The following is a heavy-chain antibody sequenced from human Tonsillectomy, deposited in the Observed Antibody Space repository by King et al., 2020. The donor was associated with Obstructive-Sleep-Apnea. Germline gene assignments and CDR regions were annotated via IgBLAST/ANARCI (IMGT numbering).Heavy chain of an antibody. J-gene: IGHJ3*02. D-gene: IGHD4-17*01. CDR2: IYYSGST. Sequence: VQLQESGPGLVKPSETLSLTCTVSGGSISSYYWSWIRQPPGKGLEWIGYIYYSGSTNYNPSLQSRVTISVDTSKNQFSLKLSSVTAADTAVYYCARASYDYGDYAGGWAAFDIWGQGTMVTVSS. CDR3: ARASYDYGDYAGGWAAFDI. CDR1: GGSISSYY. V-gene: IGHV4-59*01.